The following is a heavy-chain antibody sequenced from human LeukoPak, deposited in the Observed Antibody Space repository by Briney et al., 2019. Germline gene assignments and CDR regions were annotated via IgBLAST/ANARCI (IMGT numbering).Heavy chain of an antibody. CDR1: GYSISSGYY. CDR3: ASLNYDILTGYPDWYFDL. D-gene: IGHD3-9*01. CDR2: IYHSGST. V-gene: IGHV4-38-2*02. Sequence: SETLSLTCTVSGYSISSGYYWGWIRQPPGQGLEWIGSIYHSGSTYYNPSLKSRVTISVDTSKNQFSLKLSSVTAADTAVYYCASLNYDILTGYPDWYFDLWGRGTLVTVSS. J-gene: IGHJ2*01.